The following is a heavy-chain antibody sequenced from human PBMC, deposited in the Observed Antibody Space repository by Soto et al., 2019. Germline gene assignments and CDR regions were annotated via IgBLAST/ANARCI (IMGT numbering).Heavy chain of an antibody. CDR3: ARADNWNDASAFDI. V-gene: IGHV1-18*01. Sequence: ASVKVSCKASGYTFTRYGISWVRQAPGQGLEWMGWISAYNGNTNYAQKFQGRVTMTRDTSTSTVYMELSSLRSEDTAVYYCARADNWNDASAFDIWGQGTMVTVSS. CDR2: ISAYNGNT. D-gene: IGHD1-20*01. J-gene: IGHJ3*02. CDR1: GYTFTRYG.